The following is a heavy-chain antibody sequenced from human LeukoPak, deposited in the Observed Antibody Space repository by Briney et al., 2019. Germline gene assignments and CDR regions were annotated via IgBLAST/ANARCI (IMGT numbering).Heavy chain of an antibody. V-gene: IGHV4-59*01. D-gene: IGHD3-16*02. Sequence: SETLSLTCTVSGGSISSYYWSWIRQPPGKGLEWIGYIYYSGSTNYNPSLKSRVTISVDTSKNQFSLKLSSVTVADTAVYYCARSYRFDPWGQGTLVTVSS. J-gene: IGHJ5*02. CDR2: IYYSGST. CDR1: GGSISSYY. CDR3: ARSYRFDP.